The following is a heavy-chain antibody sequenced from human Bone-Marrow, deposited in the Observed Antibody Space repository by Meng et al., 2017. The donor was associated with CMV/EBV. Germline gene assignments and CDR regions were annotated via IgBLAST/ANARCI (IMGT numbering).Heavy chain of an antibody. V-gene: IGHV3-21*01. D-gene: IGHD6-6*01. CDR1: GFTFSTYT. CDR2: IRSSSGYI. J-gene: IGHJ4*02. CDR3: ARLTSPGDY. Sequence: GESLKISCAASGFTFSTYTMNWVRQAPGKGLEWVSAIRSSSGYIYYADSVKGRFTISRENAYNSLYLQMNSLRAEDTAVYYCARLTSPGDYWGQGTRVTVSS.